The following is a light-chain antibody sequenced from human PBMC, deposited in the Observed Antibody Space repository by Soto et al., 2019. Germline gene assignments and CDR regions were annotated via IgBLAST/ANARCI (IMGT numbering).Light chain of an antibody. J-gene: IGKJ1*01. V-gene: IGKV3-15*01. Sequence: DIVMTQSPATLSVSPGERATLSCRASQSISSNLAWYQQIPGQAPRLLIYGASTRATGIPARFSASGSGTEFTLTISSLQSEDFAVYYCQQYNIWPRTFGQGTKVEIK. CDR3: QQYNIWPRT. CDR2: GAS. CDR1: QSISSN.